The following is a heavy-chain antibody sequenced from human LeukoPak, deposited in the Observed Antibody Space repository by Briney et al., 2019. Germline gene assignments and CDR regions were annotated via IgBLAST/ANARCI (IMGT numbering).Heavy chain of an antibody. CDR1: GLNFSDYW. D-gene: IGHD6-6*01. CDR2: IKQDGSQR. V-gene: IGHV3-7*01. CDR3: ARRGGSSSRRSPIDY. Sequence: GGSLRLSCTASGLNFSDYWMTWVRQAPGKGPEWVADIKQDGSQRYYVDSVRGRFTISRDSAKNSLFLQMNGLRAEDTAVYYCARRGGSSSRRSPIDYWGQGTLVTVSS. J-gene: IGHJ4*02.